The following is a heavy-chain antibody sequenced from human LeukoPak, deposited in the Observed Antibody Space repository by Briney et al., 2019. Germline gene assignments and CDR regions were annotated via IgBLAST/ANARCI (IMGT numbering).Heavy chain of an antibody. V-gene: IGHV3-23*01. D-gene: IGHD5-12*01. J-gene: IGHJ4*02. CDR2: ITGNGGYNT. CDR3: AKPLARFDY. Sequence: GESLRLSRAASGFTFAGNAMSWVRQAPGKGLEWVSGITGNGGYNTYYAESVKGRFIISRDDSKNTLYLQMNSLRAEDTAVYCCAKPLARFDYWGQGTLVTVSS. CDR1: GFTFAGNA.